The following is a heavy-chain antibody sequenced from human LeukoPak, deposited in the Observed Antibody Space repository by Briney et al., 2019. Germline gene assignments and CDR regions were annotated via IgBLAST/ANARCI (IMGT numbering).Heavy chain of an antibody. CDR3: AGDRSRSGYYSYHFDY. J-gene: IGHJ4*02. CDR2: INPSGGST. CDR1: GYTFTSYY. V-gene: IGHV1-46*01. D-gene: IGHD3-3*01. Sequence: GASVKVSCKASGYTFTSYYMHWVRQAPGQGLEWMGIINPSGGSTSYAQKFQGRVTMTRDTSTSTVYMELSSLRSEDTAVYYCAGDRSRSGYYSYHFDYWGQGTLVTVSS.